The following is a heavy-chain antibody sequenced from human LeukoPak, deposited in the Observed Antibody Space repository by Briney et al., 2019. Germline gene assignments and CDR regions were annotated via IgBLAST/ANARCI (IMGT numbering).Heavy chain of an antibody. CDR1: GFTFSSYW. J-gene: IGHJ4*02. CDR2: INLDGSQK. D-gene: IGHD6-19*01. Sequence: GGSLRLSCAASGFTFSSYWMSWVRQAPGKGLEWVANINLDGSQKYYVDSVRGRFTISRDNAKNSLYLQTNSLRVEDTAVYYCARDWNGSGWPTDYWGQGTLVTVSS. V-gene: IGHV3-7*05. CDR3: ARDWNGSGWPTDY.